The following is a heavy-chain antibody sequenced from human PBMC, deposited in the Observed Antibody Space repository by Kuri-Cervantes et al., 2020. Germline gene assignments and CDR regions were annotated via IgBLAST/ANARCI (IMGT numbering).Heavy chain of an antibody. CDR3: VKGSGSYYVY. D-gene: IGHD1-26*01. CDR2: IRYDGNNK. Sequence: GESLKISCAASGFTFSSYGMHWVRQAPGEGLEWVAFIRYDGNNKYYADSVKGRFTVSRDNSKNTLYLQMNSLRPEDTALYYCVKGSGSYYVYWGQGTLVTVSS. J-gene: IGHJ4*02. CDR1: GFTFSSYG. V-gene: IGHV3-30*02.